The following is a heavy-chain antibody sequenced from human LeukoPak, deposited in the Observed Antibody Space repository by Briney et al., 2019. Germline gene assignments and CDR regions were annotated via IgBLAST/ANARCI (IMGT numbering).Heavy chain of an antibody. CDR2: ISSSSSYT. D-gene: IGHD5-24*01. V-gene: IGHV3-11*05. CDR3: ARVEMATITATYYFDY. Sequence: GGSLRLSCAASGFTFSDYYMSWIRQAPGKGLEWVSYISSSSSYTNYADSVKGRFTISRDNAKNSLYLRMNSLRAEDTAVYYCARVEMATITATYYFDYWGQGTLVTVSS. J-gene: IGHJ4*02. CDR1: GFTFSDYY.